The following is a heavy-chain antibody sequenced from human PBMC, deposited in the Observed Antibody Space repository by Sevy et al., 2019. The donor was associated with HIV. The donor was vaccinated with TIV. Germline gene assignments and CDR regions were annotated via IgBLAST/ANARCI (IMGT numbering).Heavy chain of an antibody. V-gene: IGHV3-23*01. J-gene: IGHJ4*02. CDR2: ISITGGST. Sequence: GGSLRLSCAASGFTFSIYAMSWVRQAPGKGLEWVSVISITGGSTYYAESVKGRFTISRDNSNNTLYLQMNTLRAEDTAVYYCAKDRVSGTYYTGDFDYWGQGTLVTVSS. CDR3: AKDRVSGTYYTGDFDY. D-gene: IGHD3-10*01. CDR1: GFTFSIYA.